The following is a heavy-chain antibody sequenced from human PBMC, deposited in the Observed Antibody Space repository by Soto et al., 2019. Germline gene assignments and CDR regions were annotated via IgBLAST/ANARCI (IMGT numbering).Heavy chain of an antibody. CDR1: GGSFSGYY. CDR3: ARGQDIVVVPAAMMVGYYYYMDV. CDR2: INHSGST. J-gene: IGHJ6*03. Sequence: SETLSLTCAVYGGSFSGYYWSWIRQPPGKGLEWIGEINHSGSTNYNPSLKSRVTISVDTSKNQFSLKLSSVTAADTAVYYCARGQDIVVVPAAMMVGYYYYMDVWGKGTTVTVSS. D-gene: IGHD2-2*01. V-gene: IGHV4-34*01.